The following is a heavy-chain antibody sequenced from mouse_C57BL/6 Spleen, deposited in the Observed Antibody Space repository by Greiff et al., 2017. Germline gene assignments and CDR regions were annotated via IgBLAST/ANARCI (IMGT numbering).Heavy chain of an antibody. CDR1: GFTFRDYY. J-gene: IGHJ1*03. V-gene: IGHV5-16*01. Sequence: EVKVVESEGGLVQPGSSLKLSCTASGFTFRDYYMAWVRQVPEKGLEWVANINYDGSSTYYLDYLKSRFIISRDNAKNILYLQMSSLKSEDTATYYCARDSGYFDVWGTGTTVTVSA. CDR3: ARDSGYFDV. CDR2: INYDGSST. D-gene: IGHD3-1*01.